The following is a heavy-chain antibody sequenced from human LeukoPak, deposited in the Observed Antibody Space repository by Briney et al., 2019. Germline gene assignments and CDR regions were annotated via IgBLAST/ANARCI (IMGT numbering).Heavy chain of an antibody. J-gene: IGHJ4*02. CDR3: TTDLESSGWYYVIGY. D-gene: IGHD6-19*01. V-gene: IGHV3-15*01. CDR2: IKRKTDGGTT. Sequence: GGSLRLSCAASGFTFSNAWMSWVRQAPGKGLEWVGRIKRKTDGGTTDYAAPVKGRFTISRDDSKNTLYLQMNSLKTEDTAVYYCTTDLESSGWYYVIGYWGQGTLVTVSS. CDR1: GFTFSNAW.